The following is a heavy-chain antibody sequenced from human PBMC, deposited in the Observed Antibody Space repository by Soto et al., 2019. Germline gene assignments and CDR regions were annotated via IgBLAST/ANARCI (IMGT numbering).Heavy chain of an antibody. Sequence: GASVKVSCKASGGTFSSYAISWVRQAPGQGLEWMGGIIPIFGTANYAQKFQGRVTITADESTSTAYMELSSLRSEDTAVYYCAAPPWADYYDSSGYYPLGYWGQGTLVTVS. J-gene: IGHJ4*02. CDR1: GGTFSSYA. CDR3: AAPPWADYYDSSGYYPLGY. CDR2: IIPIFGTA. D-gene: IGHD3-22*01. V-gene: IGHV1-69*13.